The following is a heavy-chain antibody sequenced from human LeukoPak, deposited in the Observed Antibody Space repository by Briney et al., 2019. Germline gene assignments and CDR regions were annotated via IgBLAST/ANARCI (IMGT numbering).Heavy chain of an antibody. Sequence: SVKASCKAFGGPLSSYVISWVRRAPGQGLEWMGGIIPIFGTANYAQKFQGRVTITADESTSTAYMELSSLRSEDTAVYYCATNMITFGGVSDYYYYYMDVWGKGTTVTISS. CDR1: GGPLSSYV. CDR3: ATNMITFGGVSDYYYYYMDV. V-gene: IGHV1-69*13. J-gene: IGHJ6*03. D-gene: IGHD3-16*01. CDR2: IIPIFGTA.